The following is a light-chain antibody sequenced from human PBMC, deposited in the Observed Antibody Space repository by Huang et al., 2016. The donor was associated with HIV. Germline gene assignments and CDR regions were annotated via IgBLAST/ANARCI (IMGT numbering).Light chain of an antibody. Sequence: ETVLTQSPGTLSLSPGERVTLSCRASQSVTSSFLVWYQQKPGQAPRLLIYGASSRATGIPDRFSGSGSGTDFTLTISRLEPEDFAVYYCQQHGTSPSITFGQGTRLEIK. V-gene: IGKV3-20*01. J-gene: IGKJ5*01. CDR3: QQHGTSPSIT. CDR2: GAS. CDR1: QSVTSSF.